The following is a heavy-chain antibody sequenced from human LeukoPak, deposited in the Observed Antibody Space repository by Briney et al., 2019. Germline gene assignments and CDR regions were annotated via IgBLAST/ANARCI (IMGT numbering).Heavy chain of an antibody. Sequence: SVKVSCKASGGTFSSYAFNWVRQAPGQGLERVGRIIPLLGVTNHAQKLQGRVTVTADPATNTAYMELSSLIPDDTAVYYCARARTMITFGGVRHAFDIWGQGTLVTVSS. CDR1: GGTFSSYA. CDR3: ARARTMITFGGVRHAFDI. J-gene: IGHJ3*02. CDR2: IIPLLGVT. D-gene: IGHD3-16*01. V-gene: IGHV1-69*04.